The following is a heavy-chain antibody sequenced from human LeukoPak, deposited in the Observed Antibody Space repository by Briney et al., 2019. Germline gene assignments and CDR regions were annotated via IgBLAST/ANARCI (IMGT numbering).Heavy chain of an antibody. V-gene: IGHV3-23*01. Sequence: PGRSLRLSCAASGFTFSSYAMHWVRQAPGKGLEWVSGIYGSGEGQTFYADSVRGRFTISRDDSRNLVFLHMDSLRVEDTALYYCAKDVKSDGVWDIDHWGQGTLVTVSS. D-gene: IGHD4-17*01. CDR1: GFTFSSYA. J-gene: IGHJ4*02. CDR3: AKDVKSDGVWDIDH. CDR2: IYGSGEGQT.